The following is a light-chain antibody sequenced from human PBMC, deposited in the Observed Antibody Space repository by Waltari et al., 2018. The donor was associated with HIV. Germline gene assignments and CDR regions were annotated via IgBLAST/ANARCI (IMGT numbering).Light chain of an antibody. V-gene: IGLV2-14*01. CDR1: SSDVGGYDY. Sequence: QSALTQPASGSESPGQSITLSCTGASSDVGGYDYVSWYQQHRGKAPKHMIYEVSNGPSRVSNRFSGAKFGNTASLTISGLQADDEADYYCSPYTSSNSVFVFGTGTKVTV. CDR2: EVS. CDR3: SPYTSSNSVFV. J-gene: IGLJ1*01.